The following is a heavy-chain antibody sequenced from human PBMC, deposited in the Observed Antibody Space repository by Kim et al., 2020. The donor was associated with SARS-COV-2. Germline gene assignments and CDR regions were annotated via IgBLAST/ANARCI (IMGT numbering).Heavy chain of an antibody. CDR1: GGSFSGYY. CDR3: ARGAGPSAY. Sequence: SETLSLTCAVYGGSFSGYYWSWIRQPPGKGLEWIGEINHSGSTNYNPSLKSRVTISVDTSKNQFSLKLSSVTAADTAVYYCARGAGPSAYWGQGTLVTVS. CDR2: INHSGST. V-gene: IGHV4-34*01. D-gene: IGHD1-7*01. J-gene: IGHJ4*02.